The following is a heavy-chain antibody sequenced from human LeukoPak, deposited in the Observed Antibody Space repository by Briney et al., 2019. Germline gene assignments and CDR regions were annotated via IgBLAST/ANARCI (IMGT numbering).Heavy chain of an antibody. J-gene: IGHJ6*03. D-gene: IGHD6-13*01. CDR2: IRSKTYGGTT. Sequence: GGSRSLSCTAPGFTFGDYAMSWVPQAPGKGLDCVGFIRSKTYGGTTEYAASVKGRFTISRDDSKSIAYLQMNSLKTEDTAVYYCTRSAAGMFYYMDVWGKGTTVTISS. CDR3: TRSAAGMFYYMDV. V-gene: IGHV3-49*04. CDR1: GFTFGDYA.